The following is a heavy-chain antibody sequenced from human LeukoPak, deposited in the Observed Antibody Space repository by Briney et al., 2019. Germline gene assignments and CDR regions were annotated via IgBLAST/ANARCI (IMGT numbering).Heavy chain of an antibody. CDR2: IYPGGSII. V-gene: IGHV5-51*01. D-gene: IGHD6-13*01. CDR1: GNSFTNYW. CDR3: ACRRYSDTWSDP. Sequence: GESLKISCKGFGNSFTNYWIGWVRQMPGKGLEWMGIIYPGGSIIHYSPSFQGQVTISADKSISTAYLQWTSLKGLDSAVYYCACRRYSDTWSDPWGQGILVTVSS. J-gene: IGHJ5*02.